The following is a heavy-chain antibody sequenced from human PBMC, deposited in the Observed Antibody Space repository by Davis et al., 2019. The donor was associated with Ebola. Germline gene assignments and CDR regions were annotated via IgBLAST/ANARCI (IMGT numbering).Heavy chain of an antibody. Sequence: SETLSLTCTVSGGSISSYYWSWIRQPPGQGLEWIGYIYYSGSTNYNPSLTSRVTISVDRSKNQFSLKLSSVTAADTAVYYCARTFDIWGQGTMVTVSS. CDR2: IYYSGST. J-gene: IGHJ3*02. CDR1: GGSISSYY. CDR3: ARTFDI. V-gene: IGHV4-59*12.